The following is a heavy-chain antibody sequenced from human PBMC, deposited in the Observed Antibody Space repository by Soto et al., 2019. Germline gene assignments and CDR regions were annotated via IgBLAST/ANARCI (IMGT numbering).Heavy chain of an antibody. CDR3: ARQDTAMVKYYFDY. CDR2: ISTYNGNT. CDR1: GYTFTSYG. Sequence: ASVKVSCKASGYTFTSYGISWVRQAPGQGLEWMGWISTYNGNTNYAQKLQGRVTMSTDTSTSTAYMELRSLRSDDTAVYYCARQDTAMVKYYFDYWGQGTLVTVSS. V-gene: IGHV1-18*01. D-gene: IGHD5-18*01. J-gene: IGHJ4*02.